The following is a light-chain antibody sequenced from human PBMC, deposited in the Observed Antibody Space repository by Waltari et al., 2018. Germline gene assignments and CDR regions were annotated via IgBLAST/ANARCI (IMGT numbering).Light chain of an antibody. CDR2: DVS. J-gene: IGLJ3*02. CDR1: SSDVGGYNS. CDR3: SSYTSSTTWV. V-gene: IGLV2-14*03. Sequence: QSALTQPASVSGSPGQPITISCTGTSSDVGGYNSVSWYQQHPGKAPKLMIYDVSNRPSGVSNRFYGSKSGNTASLTISGLQTEDEADYYCSSYTSSTTWVFGGGTKLTVL.